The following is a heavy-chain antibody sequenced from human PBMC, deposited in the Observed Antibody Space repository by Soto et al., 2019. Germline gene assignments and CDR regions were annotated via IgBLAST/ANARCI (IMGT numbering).Heavy chain of an antibody. CDR3: AKPLKYSSRWYFDY. D-gene: IGHD6-13*01. V-gene: IGHV3-30*18. Sequence: QVQLVESGGGVVQPGRSLRLSCAASGFTFSSYGMHWVRQAPGKGLEWVAVISYDGSNKYYADSVKGRFTISRDNSKNALYLQMNSLRAEDTAVYYCAKPLKYSSRWYFDYWGQGTLVTVSS. CDR2: ISYDGSNK. J-gene: IGHJ4*02. CDR1: GFTFSSYG.